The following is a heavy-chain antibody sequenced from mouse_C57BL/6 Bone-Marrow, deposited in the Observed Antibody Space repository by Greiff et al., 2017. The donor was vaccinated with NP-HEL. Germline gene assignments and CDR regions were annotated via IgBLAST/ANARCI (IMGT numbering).Heavy chain of an antibody. CDR2: IYPGGGYT. CDR1: GYTFTNYW. V-gene: IGHV1-63*01. J-gene: IGHJ4*01. Sequence: QVQLQQSGAELVRPGTSVKMSCKASGYTFTNYWIGWAKQRPGHGLEWIGDIYPGGGYTNYNEKFKGKATLTADKSSRTAYMQFSSLTSEDSAIYYCARLDGYYDAMDYWGQGTSVTVSS. CDR3: ARLDGYYDAMDY. D-gene: IGHD2-3*01.